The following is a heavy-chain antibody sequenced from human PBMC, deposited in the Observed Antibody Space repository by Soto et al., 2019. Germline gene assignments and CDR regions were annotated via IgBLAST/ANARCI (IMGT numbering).Heavy chain of an antibody. CDR3: ARGTYYDILTGYSPFDY. V-gene: IGHV4-59*02. CDR1: GVSVSDYH. J-gene: IGHJ4*02. Sequence: PSETLSLTCSVSGVSVSDYHWTWIRLTPKKELQRIGFIHYNGRTDSSPSLKSRVTISVDTSKNQFSLKLSSVTAADTAVYYCARGTYYDILTGYSPFDYWGQGTLVTVSS. D-gene: IGHD3-9*01. CDR2: IHYNGRT.